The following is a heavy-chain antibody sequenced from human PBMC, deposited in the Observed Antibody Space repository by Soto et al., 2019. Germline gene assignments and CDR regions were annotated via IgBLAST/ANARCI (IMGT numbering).Heavy chain of an antibody. D-gene: IGHD3-10*01. J-gene: IGHJ4*02. CDR2: INPSGGST. V-gene: IGHV1-46*01. Sequence: ASVKVSCKASGYTFTSYYMHWVRQAPGQGLEWMGIINPSGGSTSYAQKFQGRVTMTRDTSTSTVYMELSSLRSEVTAVYYCAGITMVRGANFDYWGQGTLVTSPQ. CDR3: AGITMVRGANFDY. CDR1: GYTFTSYY.